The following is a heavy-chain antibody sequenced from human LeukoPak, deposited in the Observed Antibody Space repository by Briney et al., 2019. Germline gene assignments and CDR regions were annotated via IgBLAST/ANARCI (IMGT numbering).Heavy chain of an antibody. Sequence: SETLSLTCTVSGGSISSSSYYWGWIRQPPGKGLEWIGSIYYSGSTYYNPSLKSRVTISVDTSKNQFSLKLSSVTAADTAVYYCARVSLYDSHPFDYWGQGTLVTVSS. V-gene: IGHV4-39*07. J-gene: IGHJ4*02. CDR1: GGSISSSSYY. D-gene: IGHD3-16*01. CDR3: ARVSLYDSHPFDY. CDR2: IYYSGST.